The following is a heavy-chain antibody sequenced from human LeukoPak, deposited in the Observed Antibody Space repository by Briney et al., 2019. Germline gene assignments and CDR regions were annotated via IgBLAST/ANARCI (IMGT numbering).Heavy chain of an antibody. V-gene: IGHV3-48*01. CDR3: ARRGDEWELLNNYYYYMDV. CDR2: ISSSSSTI. J-gene: IGHJ6*03. Sequence: GGSLRLSCAASGFTFSSYSMNWVRQAPGKGLEWVSYISSSSSTIYYADSVKGRFTISRDNAKNSLYLQMNSLRAEDTAVYYCARRGDEWELLNNYYYYMDVWGKGTTVTVSS. D-gene: IGHD1-26*01. CDR1: GFTFSSYS.